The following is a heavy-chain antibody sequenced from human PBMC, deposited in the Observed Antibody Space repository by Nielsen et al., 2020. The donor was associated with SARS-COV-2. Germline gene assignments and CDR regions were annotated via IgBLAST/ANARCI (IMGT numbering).Heavy chain of an antibody. Sequence: NVSCMGSGYSFTSYWIGWVRQMPGNGLEWMGIIYPGDSDTRYSPSFQGQVTISADKSINTAYLQWSSLKASDTAMYYCARGDYDILTGYLSGYFDYWGQGTLVTVSS. V-gene: IGHV5-51*01. CDR1: GYSFTSYW. CDR2: IYPGDSDT. J-gene: IGHJ4*02. D-gene: IGHD3-9*01. CDR3: ARGDYDILTGYLSGYFDY.